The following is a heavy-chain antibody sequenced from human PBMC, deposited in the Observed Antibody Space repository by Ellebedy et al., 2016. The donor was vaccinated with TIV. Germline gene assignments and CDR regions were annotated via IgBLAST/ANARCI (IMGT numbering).Heavy chain of an antibody. CDR1: GFTFSSYA. D-gene: IGHD1-26*01. CDR3: AKDVGATFDY. Sequence: GESLKISXAASGFTFSSYAMSWVRQAPGKGLEWVSAISGSGGSTYYADSVKGRFTISRDNSKNTLYLQMNSLRAEDMAVYYCAKDVGATFDYWGQGTLVTVSS. J-gene: IGHJ4*02. CDR2: ISGSGGST. V-gene: IGHV3-23*01.